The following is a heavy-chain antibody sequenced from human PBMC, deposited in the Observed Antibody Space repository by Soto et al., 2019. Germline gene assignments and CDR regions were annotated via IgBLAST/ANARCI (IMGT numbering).Heavy chain of an antibody. CDR1: GGSFSGYY. Sequence: PSETLSLTCAVYGGSFSGYYWSWIRQPPGKGLEWLGEINYSGSTNYNPSLKSRVTISVDTSKNQFSLKLSSVTAADTAVYYCARVPGFKGWGSYRYTISHLDYWGQGTLVTVSS. D-gene: IGHD3-16*02. CDR2: INYSGST. J-gene: IGHJ4*02. V-gene: IGHV4-34*01. CDR3: ARVPGFKGWGSYRYTISHLDY.